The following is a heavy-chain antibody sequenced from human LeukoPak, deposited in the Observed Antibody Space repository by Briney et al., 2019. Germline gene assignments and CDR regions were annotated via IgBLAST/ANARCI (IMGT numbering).Heavy chain of an antibody. CDR2: ISGSGGST. CDR1: GFTFSSYA. J-gene: IGHJ4*02. V-gene: IGHV3-23*01. CDR3: ANFIGRDLGYFDY. Sequence: GGSLRLSCAASGFTFSSYAMSWVRQAPGKGLEWVSAISGSGGSTYYADSVKGRFTISRDNSKNTLYLQMNSLRAEDTAVYYRANFIGRDLGYFDYWGQGTLVTVSS. D-gene: IGHD3-16*01.